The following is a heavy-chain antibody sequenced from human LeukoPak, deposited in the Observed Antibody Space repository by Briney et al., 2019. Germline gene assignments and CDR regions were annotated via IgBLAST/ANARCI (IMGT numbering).Heavy chain of an antibody. CDR3: AELGITMIGGV. V-gene: IGHV3-48*03. Sequence: GGSLRLSCAASGFSFRSYAMSWVRQAPGKGLEWVSYISSSGSTIYYADSVKGRFTISRDNAKNSLYLQMNSLRAEDTAVYYCAELGITMIGGVWGKGTTVTISS. J-gene: IGHJ6*04. D-gene: IGHD3-10*02. CDR1: GFSFRSYA. CDR2: ISSSGSTI.